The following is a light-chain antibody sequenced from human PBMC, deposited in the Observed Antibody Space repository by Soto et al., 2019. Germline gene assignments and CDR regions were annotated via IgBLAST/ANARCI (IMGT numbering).Light chain of an antibody. CDR2: EGS. Sequence: QSALTQPASVSGSPGQSITISCTGTSSDVGSYNLVSWYQQHPGKAPKLMIYEGSKRPSGVSNRFSGSKSGNTASLTISGRQAEDEAYYYCCSYAGSSTLDVVFGGGTKLTVL. V-gene: IGLV2-23*01. CDR1: SSDVGSYNL. CDR3: CSYAGSSTLDVV. J-gene: IGLJ2*01.